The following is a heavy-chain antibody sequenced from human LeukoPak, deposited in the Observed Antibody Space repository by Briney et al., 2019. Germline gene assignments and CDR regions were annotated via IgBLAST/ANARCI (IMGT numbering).Heavy chain of an antibody. V-gene: IGHV3-48*04. CDR3: ARDKTTIRDGMDV. CDR1: GFTFSSYS. CDR2: ISSSSSTI. Sequence: GGSLRLSCAASGFTFSSYSMNWVRQAPGKGLEWVSYISSSSSTIYYADSVKGRFTISRDNAKNSLYLQMNSQRAEDTAVYYCARDKTTIRDGMDVWGQGTTVTVSS. D-gene: IGHD4/OR15-4a*01. J-gene: IGHJ6*02.